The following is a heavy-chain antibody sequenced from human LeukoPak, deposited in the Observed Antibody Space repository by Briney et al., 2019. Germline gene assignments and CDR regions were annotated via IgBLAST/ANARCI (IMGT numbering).Heavy chain of an antibody. D-gene: IGHD6-19*01. CDR3: AKVYSAGWYPGYFDY. V-gene: IGHV3-23*01. Sequence: GGSLRLSCAASGFTFSNYAMSWVRQAPGKGLEWVSAISGSGGYTYYADSVKGRFTISRDNSKNTLYLQMNSLRAEDTAVYYCAKVYSAGWYPGYFDYWGQGTLVTVSS. CDR1: GFTFSNYA. J-gene: IGHJ4*02. CDR2: ISGSGGYT.